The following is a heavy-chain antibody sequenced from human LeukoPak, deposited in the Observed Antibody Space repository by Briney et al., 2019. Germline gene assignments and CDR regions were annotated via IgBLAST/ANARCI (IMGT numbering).Heavy chain of an antibody. Sequence: SETLSLTCTVSGGSISSYYWSWIRQPPGKGLEWVGYIYYSGSTNYNPSLKSRVTISVDTSKNQFSLKLSSVTAADTAVYYCARDRYGDYYFDYWGQGTLVTVSS. CDR3: ARDRYGDYYFDY. CDR1: GGSISSYY. J-gene: IGHJ4*02. D-gene: IGHD4-17*01. CDR2: IYYSGST. V-gene: IGHV4-59*01.